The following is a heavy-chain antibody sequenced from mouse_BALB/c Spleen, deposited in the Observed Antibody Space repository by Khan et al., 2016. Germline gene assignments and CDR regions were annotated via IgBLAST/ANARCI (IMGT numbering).Heavy chain of an antibody. V-gene: IGHV9-3*02. CDR1: GYTFTNYG. D-gene: IGHD1-1*01. J-gene: IGHJ3*01. CDR2: INTNTGEP. CDR3: AEDCNGSNWFAY. Sequence: QIQLVQSGPELKKPGETVKISCKASGYTFTNYGMNWVKQAPGKGLKWMGWINTNTGEPTYAEEFKGRFAFSLETSASTAYLQINNFKNEDTATYYCAEDCNGSNWFAYWGQGTLVTVSA.